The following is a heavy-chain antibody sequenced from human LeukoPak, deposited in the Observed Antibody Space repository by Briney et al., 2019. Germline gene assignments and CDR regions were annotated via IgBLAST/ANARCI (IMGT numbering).Heavy chain of an antibody. J-gene: IGHJ4*02. CDR1: GYTFTSYY. V-gene: IGHV1-46*01. D-gene: IGHD1-7*01. CDR2: INPSGGST. Sequence: ASVKVSCKASGYTFTSYYMHWVRQAPGQGLEWMGIINPSGGSTSYAQKFQGRVTMTRDTSTSTVYMGLSSLRSEDTAVYYCARPLSGELPDYWGQGTLVTVSS. CDR3: ARPLSGELPDY.